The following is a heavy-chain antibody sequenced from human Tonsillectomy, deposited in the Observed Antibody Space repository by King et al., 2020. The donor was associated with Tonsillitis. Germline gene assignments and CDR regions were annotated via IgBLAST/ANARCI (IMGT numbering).Heavy chain of an antibody. D-gene: IGHD3-10*01. CDR3: ARDYLWFGRGSGFDP. V-gene: IGHV5-51*01. CDR1: GYRFTRYW. CDR2: IYPGDSDT. J-gene: IGHJ5*02. Sequence: QLVQSGAEVKKPGESLKISCKGSGYRFTRYWIAWVRQMPGKGLEWMGIIYPGDSDTRYSPSFQGQVTISADKSISTAYLQWSSLKASDTAMYYCARDYLWFGRGSGFDPWGQGTLVTVSS.